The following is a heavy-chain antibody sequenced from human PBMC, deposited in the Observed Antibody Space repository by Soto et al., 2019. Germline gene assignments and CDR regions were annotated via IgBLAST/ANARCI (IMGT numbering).Heavy chain of an antibody. CDR1: GGSISGPY. J-gene: IGHJ4*02. D-gene: IGHD6-19*01. V-gene: IGHV4-59*11. CDR2: VYYTGST. CDR3: ARSVAVPGAHIDY. Sequence: PSETLSLTCSVSGGSISGPYWSWLRQSPGKGLEWLGYVYYTGSTNYSPSLRSRVSISVDTSKNEFSLRLSSVTAADTAVYFCARSVAVPGAHIDYWGQGTQVTVSS.